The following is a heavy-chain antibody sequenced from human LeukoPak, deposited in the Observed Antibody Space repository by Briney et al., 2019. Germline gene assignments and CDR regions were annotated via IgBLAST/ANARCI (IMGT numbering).Heavy chain of an antibody. V-gene: IGHV3-23*01. Sequence: PGGSLRLSCAASGFTFSSYAMAWVRQAPGKGLEWVSTISGSGGSTYYADSVKGRFTISRDNSKNTLYLQMNSLRAEDTAVYYCAKDPYYYDSSGPTGFDYWGQGTLVTVSS. D-gene: IGHD3-22*01. CDR3: AKDPYYYDSSGPTGFDY. CDR1: GFTFSSYA. J-gene: IGHJ4*02. CDR2: ISGSGGST.